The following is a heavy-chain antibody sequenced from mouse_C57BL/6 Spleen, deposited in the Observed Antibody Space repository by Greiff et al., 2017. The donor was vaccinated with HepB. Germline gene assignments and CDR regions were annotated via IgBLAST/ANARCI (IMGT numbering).Heavy chain of an antibody. CDR1: GFTFSSYG. Sequence: EVQRVESGGDLVKPGGSLKLSCAASGFTFSSYGMSWVRQTPDKRLEWVATISSGGSYTYYPDSVKGRFTISRDNAKNTLYLQMSSLKSEDTAMYYCARQDDGSSYDYWGQGTTLTVSS. CDR2: ISSGGSYT. CDR3: ARQDDGSSYDY. J-gene: IGHJ2*01. D-gene: IGHD1-1*01. V-gene: IGHV5-6*01.